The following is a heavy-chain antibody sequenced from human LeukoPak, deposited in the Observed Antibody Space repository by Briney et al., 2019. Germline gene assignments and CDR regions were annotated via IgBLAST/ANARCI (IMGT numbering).Heavy chain of an antibody. CDR2: ISGSGGNT. D-gene: IGHD6-13*01. J-gene: IGHJ4*02. Sequence: GGSLRLSCAASRFTFSSYAMSWVRQAPGKGLEWVSTISGSGGNTYYADSVKGRFTISRDNSKNTLYLQMNSLRAGDTAVHYCAKERNGRAAAGLFDFWGQGTLVTVSS. V-gene: IGHV3-23*01. CDR3: AKERNGRAAAGLFDF. CDR1: RFTFSSYA.